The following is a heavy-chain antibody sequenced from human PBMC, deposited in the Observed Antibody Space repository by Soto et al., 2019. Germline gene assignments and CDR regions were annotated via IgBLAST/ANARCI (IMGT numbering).Heavy chain of an antibody. CDR3: ARRQVPAIWGGGSGPSYYYYYGMDV. CDR2: IYYSGST. CDR1: GGSISSSNYY. D-gene: IGHD3-16*01. V-gene: IGHV4-39*01. J-gene: IGHJ6*01. Sequence: SETLSLTCTVSGGSISSSNYYWGWIRQPPGKGLEWIGTIYYSGSTSYNPSLKSRITISVDTSKNQFSLNLTSVTAGDTAVVSCARRQVPAIWGGGSGPSYYYYYGMDVWG.